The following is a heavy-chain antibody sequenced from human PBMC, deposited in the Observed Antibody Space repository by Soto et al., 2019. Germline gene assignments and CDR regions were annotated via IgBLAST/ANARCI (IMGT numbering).Heavy chain of an antibody. CDR1: GYSFINFD. CDR3: ARMESAGTLNWFDP. Sequence: WASVKVSCKASGYSFINFDISWVRQAAGQGPEWLGWMNPGSGKTGYTSKFQGRVAMTRDASTATSHLDLTSLTSDDTAVYYCARMESAGTLNWFDPWGPGTLVTVSS. J-gene: IGHJ5*02. CDR2: MNPGSGKT. D-gene: IGHD6-13*01. V-gene: IGHV1-8*02.